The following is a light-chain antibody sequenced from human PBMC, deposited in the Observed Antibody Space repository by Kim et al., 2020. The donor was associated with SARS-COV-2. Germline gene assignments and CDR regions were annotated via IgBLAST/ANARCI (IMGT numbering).Light chain of an antibody. CDR2: LAS. Sequence: ASISCRSSQSLLQRNGHDYLDWYVQKPGQSPPLLIFLASNRASGVPARFSGSGSGTDFTLTINRVEAGDVGIYYCMQALQTPLYSFGQGTKLEI. V-gene: IGKV2-28*01. J-gene: IGKJ2*01. CDR3: MQALQTPLYS. CDR1: QSLLQRNGHDY.